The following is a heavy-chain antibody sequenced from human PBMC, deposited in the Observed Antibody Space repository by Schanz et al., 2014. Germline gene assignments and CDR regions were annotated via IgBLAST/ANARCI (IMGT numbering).Heavy chain of an antibody. V-gene: IGHV3-48*01. CDR2: ISGTTTYT. CDR1: GFTFSSYA. J-gene: IGHJ4*02. CDR3: ARPRFDYGEVDY. D-gene: IGHD4-17*01. Sequence: EQLVESGGGLVQPGGSLRLSCAASGFTFSSYAMSWVRQAPGKGLEWVSYISGTTTYTNYADSVKGRFTISRDRFQNTLYLRMSSLRAEDTAVYYCARPRFDYGEVDYWGQGTLVTVSS.